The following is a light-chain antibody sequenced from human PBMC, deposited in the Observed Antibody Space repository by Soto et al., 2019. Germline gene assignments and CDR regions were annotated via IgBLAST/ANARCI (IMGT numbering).Light chain of an antibody. CDR1: QGISSL. Sequence: EIVLTQSPATLSVSPGERATLFCRASQGISSLLAWYQQKPGQAPRLLIYAASTRAAGIAARFSGSGSGTDFTLTISSLEPEDFALYYCQQYGSSPRTFGQGTKVDIK. CDR2: AAS. J-gene: IGKJ1*01. V-gene: IGKV3-15*01. CDR3: QQYGSSPRT.